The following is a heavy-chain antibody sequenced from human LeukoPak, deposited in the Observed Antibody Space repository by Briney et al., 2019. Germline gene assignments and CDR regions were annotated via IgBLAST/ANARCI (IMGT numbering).Heavy chain of an antibody. CDR3: ARGITMIVVVEYYFDY. Sequence: SQTLSLTCTVSGYSISSGYYWGWIRQPPGKGLEWIGSIYHSGSTYYKPSLKSRVTISVDTSKDQFSLKLSSVTAADTAVYYCARGITMIVVVEYYFDYWGQGTLVTVSS. D-gene: IGHD3-22*01. V-gene: IGHV4-38-2*02. CDR2: IYHSGST. CDR1: GYSISSGYY. J-gene: IGHJ4*02.